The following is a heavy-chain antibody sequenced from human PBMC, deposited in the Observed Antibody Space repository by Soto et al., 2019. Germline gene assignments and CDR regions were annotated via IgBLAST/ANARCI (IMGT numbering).Heavy chain of an antibody. J-gene: IGHJ4*02. Sequence: EVQLVESGGGLVQPGGSLRLSCAASGFTFSDYWMSWVRQAPGKGLECVANIKTAGSEKYYVDPVKGRFTISRDNAKNSLYLQRNSLRAEDTAVYYCASSMGRGGNDYWGQGTLVAVSS. CDR2: IKTAGSEK. CDR1: GFTFSDYW. CDR3: ASSMGRGGNDY. V-gene: IGHV3-7*05. D-gene: IGHD3-10*01.